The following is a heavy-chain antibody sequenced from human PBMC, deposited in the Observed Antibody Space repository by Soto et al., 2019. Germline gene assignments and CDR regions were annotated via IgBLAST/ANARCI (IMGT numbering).Heavy chain of an antibody. J-gene: IGHJ4*02. V-gene: IGHV3-72*01. CDR3: ARDTGGSYDF. Sequence: EVQLVESGGGLVQPGGALRLSCAASGFRFSDYYMDWVRQLPGMGLEWVGRTRNKANSYAAEYAPSVRGRFTISRHDSEDSMFLQLNSLKNEDTAVYYCARDTGGSYDFWGQGDLVTVSS. CDR1: GFRFSDYY. D-gene: IGHD1-26*01. CDR2: TRNKANSYAA.